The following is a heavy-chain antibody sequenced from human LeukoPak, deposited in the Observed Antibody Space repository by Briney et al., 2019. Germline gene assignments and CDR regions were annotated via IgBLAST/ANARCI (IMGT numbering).Heavy chain of an antibody. CDR2: IIPIFGTA. CDR1: GGTFSSYA. CDR3: ASRRLSSLSHYYYYGMDV. Sequence: ASVKVSCKASGGTFSSYAISWVRQAPGQGLEWMGGIIPIFGTANYAQKFQGRVTITADESTSTAYMELSSLRSEDTAVYYCASRRLSSLSHYYYYGMDVWGQGTTVTVSS. J-gene: IGHJ6*02. V-gene: IGHV1-69*13. D-gene: IGHD6-6*01.